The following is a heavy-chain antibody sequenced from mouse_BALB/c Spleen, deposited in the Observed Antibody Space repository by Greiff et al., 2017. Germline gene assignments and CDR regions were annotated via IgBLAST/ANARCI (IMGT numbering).Heavy chain of an antibody. CDR1: GYSITSDYA. CDR2: ISYSGST. D-gene: IGHD2-3*01. Sequence: ESGPGLVKPSQSLSLTCTVTGYSITSDYAWNWIRQFPGNKLEWMGYISYSGSTSYNPSLKSRISITRDTSKNQFFLQLNSVTTEDTATYYCAREGGYYVNAMDYWGQGTSVTVSS. V-gene: IGHV3-2*02. CDR3: AREGGYYVNAMDY. J-gene: IGHJ4*01.